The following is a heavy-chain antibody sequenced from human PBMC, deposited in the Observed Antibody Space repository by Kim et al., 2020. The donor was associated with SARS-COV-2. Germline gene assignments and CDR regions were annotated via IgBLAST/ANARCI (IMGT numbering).Heavy chain of an antibody. CDR3: TREDSYGYEVYYYYGMDV. V-gene: IGHV3-49*04. D-gene: IGHD5-18*01. CDR1: GFTFGDYA. J-gene: IGHJ6*02. Sequence: GGSLRLSCTASGFTFGDYAMSWVRQAPGKGLEWVGFIRSKAYGGTTEYAASVKGRFTISRDDSKSIAYLQMNSLKTEDTAVYYCTREDSYGYEVYYYYGMDVWGQGTTVTVSS. CDR2: IRSKAYGGTT.